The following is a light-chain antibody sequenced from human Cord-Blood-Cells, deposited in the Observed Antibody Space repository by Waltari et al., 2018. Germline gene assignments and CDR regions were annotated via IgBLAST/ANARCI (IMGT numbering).Light chain of an antibody. CDR3: SSYTSSSTLV. CDR1: SSDVGGYNY. CDR2: EVS. V-gene: IGLV2-14*01. Sequence: QSALPHPASVSGSPGQSITISCTGTSSDVGGYNYVPWYQQHPGKAPKLMIYEVSNRPSGVSNRFSGSKSGNTASLTISGLQAEDEADYYCSSYTSSSTLVFGTGTKVTVL. J-gene: IGLJ1*01.